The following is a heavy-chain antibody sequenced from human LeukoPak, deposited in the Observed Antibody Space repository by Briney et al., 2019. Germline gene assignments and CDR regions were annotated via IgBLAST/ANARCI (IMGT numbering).Heavy chain of an antibody. V-gene: IGHV4-34*01. CDR1: GGSFGGYY. J-gene: IGHJ6*02. CDR3: ARVLQLWHKGPPHYYGMDV. D-gene: IGHD5-18*01. CDR2: INHSGST. Sequence: SETLSLTCAVYGGSFGGYYWSWIRQPPGKGLEWIGEINHSGSTNYNPSLKSRVTISVDTSKNQFSLKLSSVTAADTAVYYCARVLQLWHKGPPHYYGMDVWGQGTTVTVSS.